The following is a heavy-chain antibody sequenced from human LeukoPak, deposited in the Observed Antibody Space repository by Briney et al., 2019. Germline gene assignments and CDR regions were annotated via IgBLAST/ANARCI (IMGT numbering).Heavy chain of an antibody. V-gene: IGHV3-7*01. Sequence: PGGSLRLSCAASGFTFSTYWMNWVRQAPGKGLEWVANINPDGSENYYVDSVKGRFSISRDNANNLLYLQMNSLRAEDTAVYYCARDPTQWLRYGYFDYWGQGTLVTVSS. CDR2: INPDGSEN. CDR1: GFTFSTYW. D-gene: IGHD5-12*01. J-gene: IGHJ4*02. CDR3: ARDPTQWLRYGYFDY.